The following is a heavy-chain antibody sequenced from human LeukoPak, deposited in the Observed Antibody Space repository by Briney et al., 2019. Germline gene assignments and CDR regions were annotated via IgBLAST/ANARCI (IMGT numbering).Heavy chain of an antibody. V-gene: IGHV3-21*01. J-gene: IGHJ5*02. CDR3: ARVGIGVGPAAHRWFDP. CDR1: GFTFSSYS. CDR2: ISSSSSYI. Sequence: GRSLRLSCAASGFTFSSYSMNCVRQAPGKGLEWVSSISSSSSYIYYADSVKGRFTISRDNAKNSLYLQMNSLRAEETAVYYCARVGIGVGPAAHRWFDPWGQGTLVTVSS. D-gene: IGHD2-2*01.